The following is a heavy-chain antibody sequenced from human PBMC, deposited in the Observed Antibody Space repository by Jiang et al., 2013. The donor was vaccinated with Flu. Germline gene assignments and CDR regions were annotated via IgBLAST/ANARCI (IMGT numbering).Heavy chain of an antibody. CDR3: ARGGRFLEWLYISNWFDP. Sequence: GSGLVKPSETLSLTCTVSGGSISSYYWSWIRQPPGKGLEWIGYIYYSGSTNYNPSLRSRVTISVDTSKNQFSLKLSSVTAADTAVYYCARGGRFLEWLYISNWFDPWGQGTLVTVSS. CDR1: GGSISSYY. V-gene: IGHV4-59*01. D-gene: IGHD3-3*01. J-gene: IGHJ5*02. CDR2: IYYSGST.